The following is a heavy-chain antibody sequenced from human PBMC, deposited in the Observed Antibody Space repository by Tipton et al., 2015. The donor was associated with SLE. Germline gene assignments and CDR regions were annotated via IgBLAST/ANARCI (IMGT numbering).Heavy chain of an antibody. CDR3: ARGPPTIVGATLGLDS. Sequence: TLSLTCAVYGGSFSGYYWSWIRQPPGKGLEWIGEINHSGSTNYNPSPKSRVTISVDTSKNQFSLKLSSVTAADTAVYYCARGPPTIVGATLGLDSWGQGTLVTVSS. CDR1: GGSFSGYY. J-gene: IGHJ4*02. CDR2: INHSGST. D-gene: IGHD1-26*01. V-gene: IGHV4-34*01.